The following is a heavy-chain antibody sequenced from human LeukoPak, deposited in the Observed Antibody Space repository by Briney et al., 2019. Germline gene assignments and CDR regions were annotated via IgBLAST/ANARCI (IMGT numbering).Heavy chain of an antibody. CDR2: IGSSGSTI. Sequence: GGSLRLSCAASGFTFSSYEVNWVRQAPGKGLEWVSYIGSSGSTIYYADSVKGRFTISRDNAKNSLYLQMNSLRAEDTAVYYCVVGDYYDSSGYYRAFQHWGQGTLVTVSS. D-gene: IGHD3-22*01. CDR1: GFTFSSYE. J-gene: IGHJ1*01. CDR3: VVGDYYDSSGYYRAFQH. V-gene: IGHV3-48*03.